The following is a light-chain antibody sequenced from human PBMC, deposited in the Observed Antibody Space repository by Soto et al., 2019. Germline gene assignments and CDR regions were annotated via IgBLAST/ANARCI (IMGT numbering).Light chain of an antibody. J-gene: IGKJ5*01. V-gene: IGKV3-11*01. Sequence: EIGLTQSPSTLSLSPGERATLSCRASQSVSSYLAWYQQKPGQAPRLLIYDASNRATGIPARFSGSGSGTDLTLTISSLEPEDFAVYYCQQRSNWPPITFGQGTRLEIK. CDR2: DAS. CDR1: QSVSSY. CDR3: QQRSNWPPIT.